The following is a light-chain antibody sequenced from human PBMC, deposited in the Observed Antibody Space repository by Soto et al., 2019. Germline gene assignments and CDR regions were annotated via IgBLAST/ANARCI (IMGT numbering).Light chain of an antibody. CDR3: QQTRSYPST. Sequence: IQLTQSPSSLSASVGDSVTFTCRASQGIASYLAWYQKKQGKAPNLLIYGASTLQSGVPSRFSGSGSGTDLTITINSLQAEDFETYYCQQTRSYPSTFGGGTKGDI. CDR1: QGIASY. J-gene: IGKJ4*01. V-gene: IGKV1-9*01. CDR2: GAS.